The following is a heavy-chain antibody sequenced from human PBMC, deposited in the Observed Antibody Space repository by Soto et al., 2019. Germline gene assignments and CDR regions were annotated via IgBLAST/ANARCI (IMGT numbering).Heavy chain of an antibody. CDR1: GGSISSGGYS. V-gene: IGHV4-30-2*01. CDR2: IYHSGST. CDR3: ARSGWSGYLNWFDP. J-gene: IGHJ5*02. D-gene: IGHD3-3*01. Sequence: SETLSLTCAVSGGSISSGGYSWSWIRQPPGKGLEWIGYIYHSGSTYYNPSLKSRVTISVDRSKNQFSLKLSSVTAADTAVYYCARSGWSGYLNWFDPWGQGTLVTVSS.